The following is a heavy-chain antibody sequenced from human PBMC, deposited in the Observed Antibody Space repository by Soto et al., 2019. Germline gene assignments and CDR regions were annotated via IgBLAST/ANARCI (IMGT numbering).Heavy chain of an antibody. D-gene: IGHD3-22*01. Sequence: PGGSLRLSCAASGFTFSSYGIHWVRQAQGKGLEWVAVISYDGSNKYYADSVKGRFTISRDNSKNTLYLQMNRRRAEDTAVYYCAKDLYYCERSGYERYYFYYGVDVRGQRAKVTV. V-gene: IGHV3-30*18. CDR3: AKDLYYCERSGYERYYFYYGVDV. CDR1: GFTFSSYG. CDR2: ISYDGSNK. J-gene: IGHJ6*02.